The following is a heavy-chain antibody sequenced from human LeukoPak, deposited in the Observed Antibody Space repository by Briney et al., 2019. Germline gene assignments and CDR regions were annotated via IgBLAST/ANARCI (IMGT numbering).Heavy chain of an antibody. D-gene: IGHD3-22*01. J-gene: IGHJ5*02. CDR3: AREKIGYYDSSGRGWFDP. Sequence: SETLSLTCTVSGYSISSGYYWGWIRQPPGKGLEWIGSIYHSGRTYYNPSLKSRVTISVDTSKNQFSLKLSSVTAADTAVYYCAREKIGYYDSSGRGWFDPWGQGTLVTVSS. V-gene: IGHV4-38-2*02. CDR1: GYSISSGYY. CDR2: IYHSGRT.